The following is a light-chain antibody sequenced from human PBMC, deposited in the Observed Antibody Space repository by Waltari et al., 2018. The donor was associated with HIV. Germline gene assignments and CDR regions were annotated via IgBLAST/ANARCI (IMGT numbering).Light chain of an antibody. CDR1: QSVSSY. Sequence: DIVLTQSPATLPLPPGESATLSCRASQSVSSYLAWYQQKPGQAPRLLIYDASNRATGIPARFSGSGSGTDFTLTISSLEPEDFAVYYCQQRSNWPPTFGQGTKLEIK. J-gene: IGKJ2*01. V-gene: IGKV3-11*01. CDR2: DAS. CDR3: QQRSNWPPT.